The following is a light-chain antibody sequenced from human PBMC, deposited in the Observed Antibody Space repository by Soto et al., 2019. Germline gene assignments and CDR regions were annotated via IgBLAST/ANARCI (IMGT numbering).Light chain of an antibody. CDR2: DAF. V-gene: IGKV3-11*01. CDR1: QNVRSF. J-gene: IGKJ4*01. CDR3: QHRSAWHPT. Sequence: DIELTQSPAILSLYPGERATLSCRASQNVRSFLAWYQQKPGQAPRLLIYDAFNRATDIPARFSGSGSGTDFTLTISSLEPEDFAVYYCQHRSAWHPTFGGGTKVEIK.